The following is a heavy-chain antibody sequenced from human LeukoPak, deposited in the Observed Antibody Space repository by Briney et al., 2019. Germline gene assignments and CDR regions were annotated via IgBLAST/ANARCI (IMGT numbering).Heavy chain of an antibody. Sequence: SETLSLTCTVSGGSISSGGYYWSWIRQHLGKGLEWIGYINYSGSTYCTPSLKSRVTISVDTSKNQFSLKLSSVTAADTAVYYCARDGIGGSSSAWFDPWGQGTLVTVSS. CDR1: GGSISSGGYY. CDR3: ARDGIGGSSSAWFDP. CDR2: INYSGST. J-gene: IGHJ5*02. D-gene: IGHD6-6*01. V-gene: IGHV4-31*03.